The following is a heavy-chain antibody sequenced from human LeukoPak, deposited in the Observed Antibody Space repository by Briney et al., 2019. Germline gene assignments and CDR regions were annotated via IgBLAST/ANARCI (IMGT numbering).Heavy chain of an antibody. Sequence: GGSLRLSCAASGFTVSCNYMSWVRQAPGKGLEWVSAISGSGGSTYYADSVKGRFTISRDNSKNTLYLQMNSLRAEDTAVYYCAKDSSLRFLEWLLSAYFDYWGQGTLVTVSS. CDR2: ISGSGGST. CDR3: AKDSSLRFLEWLLSAYFDY. V-gene: IGHV3-23*01. D-gene: IGHD3-3*01. CDR1: GFTVSCNY. J-gene: IGHJ4*02.